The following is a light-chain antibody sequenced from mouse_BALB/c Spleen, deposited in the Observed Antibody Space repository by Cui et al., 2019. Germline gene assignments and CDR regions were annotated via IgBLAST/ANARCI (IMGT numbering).Light chain of an antibody. J-gene: IGKJ1*01. CDR1: SSVSSSY. V-gene: IGKV4-57-1*01. CDR2: STS. CDR3: QQYSGYRTWT. Sequence: ENVLTQSPAIMSASPGEKVTMTCRASSSVSSSYLHWYQQKSGASPKLWIYSTSNLASGVPARFSGSGSGASYSLTISSVEAEDAATYYCQQYSGYRTWTFGGGTKLEIK.